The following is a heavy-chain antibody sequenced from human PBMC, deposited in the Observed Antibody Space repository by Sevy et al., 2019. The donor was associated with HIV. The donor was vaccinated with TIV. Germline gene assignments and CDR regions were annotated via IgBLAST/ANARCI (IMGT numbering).Heavy chain of an antibody. D-gene: IGHD3-3*01. CDR1: GFTFSTYW. CDR2: IKQDGSEK. Sequence: GGSLRLSCAGSGFTFSTYWMSWVRQAPGKGLEWVANIKQDGSEKYHVDSGKGRFTISRDNARNSLYLQMNSLRAEDTAVYYCTRRCGNGIFGVVDIWGQGTMVTVSS. V-gene: IGHV3-7*03. CDR3: TRRCGNGIFGVVDI. J-gene: IGHJ3*02.